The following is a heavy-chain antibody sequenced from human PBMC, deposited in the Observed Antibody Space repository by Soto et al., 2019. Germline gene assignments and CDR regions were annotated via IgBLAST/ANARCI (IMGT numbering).Heavy chain of an antibody. Sequence: GGSLRLSCAASGFTFSSYAMSWVRQAPGKGLEWVSAISGSGGSTYYADSVKGRFTISRDNSKNSLYLQMNSLRAEDTAVYYCAKGPRIFCTSCGNWGQGTLVTVSS. CDR2: ISGSGGST. J-gene: IGHJ4*02. CDR3: AKGPRIFCTSCGN. V-gene: IGHV3-23*01. CDR1: GFTFSSYA. D-gene: IGHD2-2*01.